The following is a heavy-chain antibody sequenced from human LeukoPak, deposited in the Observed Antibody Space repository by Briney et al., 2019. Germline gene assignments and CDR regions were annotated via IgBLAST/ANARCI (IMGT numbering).Heavy chain of an antibody. J-gene: IGHJ4*02. V-gene: IGHV4-34*01. D-gene: IGHD4-17*01. CDR2: INHSGST. Sequence: SETLSLTCAVYGGSFSGYYWSWIRQPPGKGLEWIGEINHSGSTNYNPSLKSRVTISVDTSKNQFSLKLSSVTAADTAVYYCARPTTVTRFTLGCWGQGTLVTVSS. CDR3: ARPTTVTRFTLGC. CDR1: GGSFSGYY.